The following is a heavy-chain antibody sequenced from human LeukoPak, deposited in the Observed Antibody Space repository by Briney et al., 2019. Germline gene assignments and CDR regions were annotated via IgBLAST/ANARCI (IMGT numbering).Heavy chain of an antibody. CDR3: ARDSGGSYRHPYYFDF. CDR2: ISGYNGNT. Sequence: ASVKVSCKASGYAFSSYGLSWVRQAPGQGLEWLGWISGYNGNTNYAQKLQGRVTMTTDTSTSTAYMELWGLRSDDTAVYYCARDSGGSYRHPYYFDFRGQGSLVTVSS. J-gene: IGHJ4*02. V-gene: IGHV1-18*01. D-gene: IGHD2-15*01. CDR1: GYAFSSYG.